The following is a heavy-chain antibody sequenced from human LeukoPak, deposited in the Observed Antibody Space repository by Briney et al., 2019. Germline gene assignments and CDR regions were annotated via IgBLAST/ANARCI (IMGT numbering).Heavy chain of an antibody. J-gene: IGHJ4*02. CDR3: AKDLGWELHDFDY. Sequence: GGSLRLSCAASGFTFSSYAMSWVRQAPGKGLEWVSGISGRGGSTYYADSVKGRFTISRDNSKNTLYLQMNSLRAEDTAVYYCAKDLGWELHDFDYWGQGTLVTVSS. CDR1: GFTFSSYA. V-gene: IGHV3-23*01. CDR2: ISGRGGST. D-gene: IGHD1-26*01.